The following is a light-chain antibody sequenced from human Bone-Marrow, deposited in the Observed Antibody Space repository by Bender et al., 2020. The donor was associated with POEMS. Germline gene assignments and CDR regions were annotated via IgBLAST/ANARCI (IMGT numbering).Light chain of an antibody. CDR1: RSDVGGYNY. CDR2: DVS. J-gene: IGLJ2*01. V-gene: IGLV2-14*01. CDR3: TSYSSDITPVV. Sequence: QSALTQPASVSGSPGQSITISCTGTRSDVGGYNYVSWYQQHPGKAPKLMIYDVSSRPSGVSNRFSGSKSGNTASLTISGLQAEDEAAYYCTSYSSDITPVVFGGGTTLTVL.